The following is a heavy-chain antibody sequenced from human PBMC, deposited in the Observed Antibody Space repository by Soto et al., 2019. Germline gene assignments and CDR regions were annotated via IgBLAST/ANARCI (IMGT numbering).Heavy chain of an antibody. CDR1: GFPFSSYW. CDR2: ISGDGVTT. J-gene: IGHJ4*02. D-gene: IGHD3-9*01. CDR3: ARKFYRILTGYYTDY. V-gene: IGHV3-74*01. Sequence: VQLVESGGDLVQRGGSLRLSCAASGFPFSSYWMHWIRHTPGKGLDWVARISGDGVTTYYADSVTGRFTVSRDNAKKTLCLQIIGLRAEYTAVYYWARKFYRILTGYYTDYWGRGTLVSVS.